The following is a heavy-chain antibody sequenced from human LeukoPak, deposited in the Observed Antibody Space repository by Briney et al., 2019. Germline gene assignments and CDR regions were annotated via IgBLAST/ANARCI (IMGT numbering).Heavy chain of an antibody. CDR3: ARDGMNGYSYGLGY. CDR2: INPNSGGT. V-gene: IGHV1-2*02. J-gene: IGHJ4*02. CDR1: GYTFTGHY. Sequence: ASVKVSCKASGYTFTGHYMHWVRQAPGQGLEWMGWINPNSGGTNYAQKFQGRVTMTRDTSISTAYMKLSRLRSDDTAVYYCARDGMNGYSYGLGYWGQGTLVTVSS. D-gene: IGHD5-18*01.